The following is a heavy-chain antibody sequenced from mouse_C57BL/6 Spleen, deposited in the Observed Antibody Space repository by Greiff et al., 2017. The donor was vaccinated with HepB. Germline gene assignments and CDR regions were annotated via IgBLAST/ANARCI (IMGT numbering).Heavy chain of an antibody. V-gene: IGHV1-20*01. CDR2: INPYNGDT. Sequence: EFQLQQSGPELVKPGDSVKISCKASGYSFTGYFMNWVMQSHGKSLEWIGRINPYNGDTFYNQKFKGKATLTVDKSSSTAHMELRSLTSEDSAVYYCARRGEIGYFDVWGTGTTVTVSS. CDR3: ARRGEIGYFDV. CDR1: GYSFTGYF. J-gene: IGHJ1*03.